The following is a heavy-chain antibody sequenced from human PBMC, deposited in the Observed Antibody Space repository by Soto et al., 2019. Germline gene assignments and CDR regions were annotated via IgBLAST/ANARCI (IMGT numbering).Heavy chain of an antibody. V-gene: IGHV4-31*03. J-gene: IGHJ4*02. CDR2: IHHGGST. D-gene: IGHD3-22*01. CDR3: ARALYYHDSNGYPFDS. CDR1: GDSISSSGYY. Sequence: SETLSLTCTVSGDSISSSGYYWTWIRQHPGKGLEWIGYIHHGGSTYYNPSLKSRPTISVETSRNQFSLKLSSVTAADTAVYYCARALYYHDSNGYPFDSWGQGTLVTVS.